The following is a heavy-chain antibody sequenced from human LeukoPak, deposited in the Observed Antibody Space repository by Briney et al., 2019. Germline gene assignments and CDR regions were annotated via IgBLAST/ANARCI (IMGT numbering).Heavy chain of an antibody. J-gene: IGHJ4*02. CDR3: ARESSNYRSGFDY. D-gene: IGHD4-11*01. CDR2: IIPIFGTA. V-gene: IGHV1-69*13. Sequence: ASVKVSCKASGYTFTSYYMHWVRQAPGQGLEWMGGIIPIFGTANYAQKFQGRVTITADESTSTAYMELSSLRSEDTAVYYCARESSNYRSGFDYWGQGTLVTVSS. CDR1: GYTFTSYY.